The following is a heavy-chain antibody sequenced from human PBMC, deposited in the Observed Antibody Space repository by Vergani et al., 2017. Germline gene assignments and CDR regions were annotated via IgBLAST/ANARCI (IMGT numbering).Heavy chain of an antibody. J-gene: IGHJ4*02. D-gene: IGHD3-10*01. Sequence: QVQLVQSGAEVKKPGSSVKVSCKASGGTFSSCAISWVRQAPGQGLEWMGRIIPIFGTANYAQKFQGRVTITADESTSTAYMELSSLRSEDTAVYYCARVLDSFLGGSGSYYDYWGQGTLVTVSS. CDR1: GGTFSSCA. V-gene: IGHV1-69*13. CDR2: IIPIFGTA. CDR3: ARVLDSFLGGSGSYYDY.